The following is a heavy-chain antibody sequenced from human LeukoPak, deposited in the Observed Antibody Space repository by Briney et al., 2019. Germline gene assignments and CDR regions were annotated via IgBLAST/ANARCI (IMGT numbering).Heavy chain of an antibody. J-gene: IGHJ5*02. CDR1: GYTFTSYG. Sequence: ASVKVSCKASGYTFTSYGISWVRQAPGQGLEWMGWISAYNGNTNYAQKLQGRVTMTTDTSTSTAYMELRSLRSDDTAVYYCARGGRGYSYGYPFDPWGQGTLVTVSS. CDR3: ARGGRGYSYGYPFDP. D-gene: IGHD5-18*01. V-gene: IGHV1-18*01. CDR2: ISAYNGNT.